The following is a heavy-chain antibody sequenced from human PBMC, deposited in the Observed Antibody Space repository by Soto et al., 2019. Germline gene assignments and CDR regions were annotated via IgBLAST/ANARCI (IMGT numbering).Heavy chain of an antibody. J-gene: IGHJ4*02. CDR2: ISGSGGST. D-gene: IGHD3-10*01. CDR1: GFTFSSYA. Sequence: PGGSLRLSCAASGFTFSSYAMSWVRQAPGKGLEWVSAISGSGGSTYYADSVKGRFTVSRDNSKNTLYLQVNSLRAEDTAVYYCAKGLLWFGELSNPFDYWGQGTLVTVSS. V-gene: IGHV3-23*01. CDR3: AKGLLWFGELSNPFDY.